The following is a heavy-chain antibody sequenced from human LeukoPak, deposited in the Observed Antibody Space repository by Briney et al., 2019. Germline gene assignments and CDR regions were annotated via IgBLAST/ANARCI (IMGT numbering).Heavy chain of an antibody. J-gene: IGHJ2*01. CDR1: GFPFDIYW. Sequence: GESLRLSCVASGFPFDIYWMSWVRQGPGKGLEWVANIKSDGSEEYYADSVKGRLTVSRDNAKNSLFLQMNSLRVEDTAVYYCAKEKTVAGWYFDLWGRGTLVTVSS. V-gene: IGHV3-7*01. CDR3: AKEKTVAGWYFDL. D-gene: IGHD6-19*01. CDR2: IKSDGSEE.